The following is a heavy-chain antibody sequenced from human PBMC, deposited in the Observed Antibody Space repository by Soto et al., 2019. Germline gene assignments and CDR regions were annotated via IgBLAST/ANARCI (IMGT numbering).Heavy chain of an antibody. D-gene: IGHD2-15*01. CDR1: GGSISSGGYS. V-gene: IGHV4-30-2*01. CDR3: ATVSCSGRTCYPTCDS. J-gene: IGHJ4*02. CDR2: IYHSGVT. Sequence: QLQLQESGSGLVKPSQTLSLTCAVSGGSISSGGYSWSWIRQPPGKGLEWIGYIYHSGVTYYNPSLKSRVIISVDRSKYQFSLKLSSVTSADTAVYYCATVSCSGRTCYPTCDSWGQRTLVTVSS.